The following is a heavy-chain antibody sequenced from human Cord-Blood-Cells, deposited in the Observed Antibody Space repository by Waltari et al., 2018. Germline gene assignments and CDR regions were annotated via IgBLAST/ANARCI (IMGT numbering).Heavy chain of an antibody. J-gene: IGHJ3*02. Sequence: QLQLQESGPGLVKPSETLSLTCTVSGGSISSSSYYWGWIRQPPGKGLEWIGSIYYSGSTYYNPSLKSRVTISVDTSKNQFSLKLSSVTAADTAVYYCAIHEPPFTIFGVVDAFDIWGQGTMVTVSS. V-gene: IGHV4-39*01. D-gene: IGHD3-3*01. CDR2: IYYSGST. CDR3: AIHEPPFTIFGVVDAFDI. CDR1: GGSISSSSYY.